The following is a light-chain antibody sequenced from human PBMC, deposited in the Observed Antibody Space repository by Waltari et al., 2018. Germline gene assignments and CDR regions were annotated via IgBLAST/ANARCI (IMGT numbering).Light chain of an antibody. CDR2: LVS. V-gene: IGKV2-28*01. Sequence: DIVMTQSPLSLPVTPGAPASISCRSSQSLLHSNGYTSLSWYLQKAGQFPQLLIYLVSNRASGVPDRFSGSGSGTDFTLKISRVEADDVGVYYCMQTLQSRTLGQGTKVEI. CDR1: QSLLHSNGYTS. CDR3: MQTLQSRT. J-gene: IGKJ1*01.